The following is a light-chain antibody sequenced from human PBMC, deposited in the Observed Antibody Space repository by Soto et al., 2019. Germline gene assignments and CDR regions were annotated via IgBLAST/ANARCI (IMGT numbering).Light chain of an antibody. CDR1: QGINNW. Sequence: DIQMTQSPSSVSASVGDRVTITCRTSQGINNWLAWYQEKPGKAPKLLIFATSNLHGGVPSRFSGSGSGTDFTLTISSLQHEDFATYYCQQDNSFPPSLGPGTKVDIK. V-gene: IGKV1-12*01. CDR2: ATS. J-gene: IGKJ3*01. CDR3: QQDNSFPPS.